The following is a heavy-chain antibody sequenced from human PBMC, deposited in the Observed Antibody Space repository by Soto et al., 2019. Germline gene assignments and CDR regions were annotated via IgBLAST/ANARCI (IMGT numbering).Heavy chain of an antibody. CDR2: IKQDGSEK. CDR3: ARDAASSIAARPHDY. J-gene: IGHJ4*02. Sequence: GSLRLSCAASGFTFSSYWMSWVRQAPGKGLEWVANIKQDGSEKYYVDSVKGRFTISRDNAKNSLYLQMNSLRAEDTAVYYCARDAASSIAARPHDYWGQGTLVTVSS. V-gene: IGHV3-7*01. CDR1: GFTFSSYW. D-gene: IGHD6-6*01.